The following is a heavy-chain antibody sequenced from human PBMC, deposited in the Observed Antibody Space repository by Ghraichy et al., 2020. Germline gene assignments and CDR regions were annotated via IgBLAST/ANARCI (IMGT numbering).Heavy chain of an antibody. CDR2: IFHLGTT. CDR3: ARGFVYDNSVDPKVRYLEL. J-gene: IGHJ1*01. V-gene: IGHV4-38-2*01. Sequence: SETLSLTCAVSGYSISSGFHWGWIRQPPGQGLEWIGTIFHLGTTYYNPSLRGRVTISVDTSKNQFSLNLYSVTAADTAVYFCARGFVYDNSVDPKVRYLELWGQGTLVTVAS. D-gene: IGHD3-22*01. CDR1: GYSISSGFH.